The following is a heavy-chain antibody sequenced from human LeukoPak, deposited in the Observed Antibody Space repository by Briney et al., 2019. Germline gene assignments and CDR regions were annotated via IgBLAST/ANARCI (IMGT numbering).Heavy chain of an antibody. Sequence: SVKVSCKASGYTFTGYYMHWVRQAPGQGLEWMGGIIPIFGTANYAQKFQGRVTITADESTSTAYMELSSLRSEDTAVYYCARDPHLYSSSPKYGWFDPWGQGTLVTVSS. V-gene: IGHV1-69*13. D-gene: IGHD6-13*01. J-gene: IGHJ5*02. CDR1: GYTFTGYY. CDR3: ARDPHLYSSSPKYGWFDP. CDR2: IIPIFGTA.